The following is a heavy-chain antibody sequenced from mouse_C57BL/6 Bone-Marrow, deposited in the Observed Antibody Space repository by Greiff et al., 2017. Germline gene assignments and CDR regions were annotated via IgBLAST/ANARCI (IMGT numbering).Heavy chain of an antibody. Sequence: VQLQQSGAELVRPGASVTLSCKASGYTFTDYEMHWVKQTPGHGLEWIGGIDPENGGTTYNQKFKGKAIMTADKSSSTAYMELRSLTSEDSAVYYCTRAIYVGSMACFAYWGQGTMVTVSA. CDR1: GYTFTDYE. J-gene: IGHJ3*01. D-gene: IGHD2-2*01. V-gene: IGHV1-15*01. CDR3: TRAIYVGSMACFAY. CDR2: IDPENGGT.